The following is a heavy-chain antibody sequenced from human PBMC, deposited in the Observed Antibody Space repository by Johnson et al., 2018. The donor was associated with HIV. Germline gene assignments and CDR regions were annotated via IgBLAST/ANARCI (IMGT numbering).Heavy chain of an antibody. D-gene: IGHD3-9*01. CDR2: ISGSGGST. Sequence: MQLVESGGGLVQPGGSLRLSCAASGFTFSSYAMSWVRQAPGKGLEWVSAISGSGGSTYYADSVKGRFTISRDNSKNTLYLQMNSLRAEHTAVYYCAREEGTDILTRGDAFDIWGQGTMVPGSS. CDR3: AREEGTDILTRGDAFDI. V-gene: IGHV3-23*04. J-gene: IGHJ3*02. CDR1: GFTFSSYA.